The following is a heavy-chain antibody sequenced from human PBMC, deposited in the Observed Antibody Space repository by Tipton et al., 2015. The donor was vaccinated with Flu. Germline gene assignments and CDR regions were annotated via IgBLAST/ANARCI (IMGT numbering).Heavy chain of an antibody. Sequence: LRLSCTVSGGSISSTYYWGWIRQPPGKGLEWIGSIFYSGSFSGGSTYYNPSLKSRVTISVDTSKNQFSLKLSSVTAADTTIYYCARDSPYDSSGYYSDYWGQGTQVTVSS. J-gene: IGHJ4*02. D-gene: IGHD3-22*01. V-gene: IGHV4-39*07. CDR3: ARDSPYDSSGYYSDY. CDR1: GGSISSTYY. CDR2: IFYSGSFSGGST.